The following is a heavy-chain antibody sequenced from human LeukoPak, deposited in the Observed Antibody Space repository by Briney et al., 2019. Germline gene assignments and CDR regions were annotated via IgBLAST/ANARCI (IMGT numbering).Heavy chain of an antibody. CDR2: INPNSGGT. V-gene: IGHV1-2*06. CDR1: GYTFTGYY. Sequence: ASVKVSCRASGYTFTGYYMHWVRQAPGQGLEWMGRINPNSGGTNYAQKFQGGVTMTRDTSISTAYMELSRLRSDDTAVYYCARDLRSSSGWYNPFDYWGQGTLVTVSS. CDR3: ARDLRSSSGWYNPFDY. D-gene: IGHD6-19*01. J-gene: IGHJ4*02.